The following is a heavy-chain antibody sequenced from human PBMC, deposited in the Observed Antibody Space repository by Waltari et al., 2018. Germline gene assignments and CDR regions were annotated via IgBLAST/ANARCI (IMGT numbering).Heavy chain of an antibody. V-gene: IGHV4-39*01. D-gene: IGHD2-8*01. CDR2: IYYSGST. J-gene: IGHJ2*01. CDR1: GDSISSLSYY. CDR3: ARHPAMTIMLWYFDL. Sequence: QLQLQESGPGLVKLSETLSLTCTVSGDSISSLSYYVGWIRQPPETGLEWIGSIYYSGSTYYNPSLKSRVTISVDTSKNQFSLKLSSVTAADTAVYYCARHPAMTIMLWYFDLWGRSTLVTVSS.